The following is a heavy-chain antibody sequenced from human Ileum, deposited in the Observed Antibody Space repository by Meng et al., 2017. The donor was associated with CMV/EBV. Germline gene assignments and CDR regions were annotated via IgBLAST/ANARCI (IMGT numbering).Heavy chain of an antibody. Sequence: GQRVQCGAGVKMPGASVKVSCNPSGFTFSGYYLPWVRQAPGQGLEWMGWINSKNDGTNYARKFQGRVTMTRETSISTAHMELSGLMSDDTAVYYCVRSSGWSRFDYWGQGTLVTVS. J-gene: IGHJ4*02. CDR2: INSKNDGT. V-gene: IGHV1-2*02. CDR1: GFTFSGYY. CDR3: VRSSGWSRFDY. D-gene: IGHD6-19*01.